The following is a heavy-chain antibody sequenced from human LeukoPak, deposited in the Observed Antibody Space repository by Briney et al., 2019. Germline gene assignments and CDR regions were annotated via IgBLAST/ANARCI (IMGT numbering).Heavy chain of an antibody. CDR3: ARGVDRAYYYGSGRNYFDY. D-gene: IGHD3-10*01. CDR2: IYYSGST. V-gene: IGHV4-61*01. Sequence: SETLSLTCTVFGGSVSSGSYYWSWIRQPPGKGLEWIGYIYYSGSTNYNPSLKSRVTISVDTSKNQFSLKLSSVTAADTAVYYCARGVDRAYYYGSGRNYFDYWGQGTLVTVSS. J-gene: IGHJ4*02. CDR1: GGSVSSGSYY.